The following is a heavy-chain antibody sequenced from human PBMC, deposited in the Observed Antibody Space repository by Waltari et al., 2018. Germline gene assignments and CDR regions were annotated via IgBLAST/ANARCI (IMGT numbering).Heavy chain of an antibody. J-gene: IGHJ4*02. D-gene: IGHD5-12*01. CDR1: GFTVSSNY. V-gene: IGHV3-53*01. Sequence: EVQLVESGGGLIQPGGSLRLSCAASGFTVSSNYMSWVRQAPGKGLEWVSVMYSVGSTYYADSVKGRFTISRDNSKNTLYLQMNSLRAEDTAVYYCASGRRDGYNFYDYWGQGTLVTVSS. CDR3: ASGRRDGYNFYDY. CDR2: MYSVGST.